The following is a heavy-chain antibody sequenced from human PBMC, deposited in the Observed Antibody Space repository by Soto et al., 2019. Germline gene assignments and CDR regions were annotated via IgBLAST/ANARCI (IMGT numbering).Heavy chain of an antibody. V-gene: IGHV1-8*01. D-gene: IGHD3-10*01. CDR2: MNPNTGNS. J-gene: IGHJ6*02. Sequence: GASVKVSCKASGYTFTSYDIYWVRQATGQGLEWMGWMNPNTGNSGYAQKFQGRVSVTSDTSINTVHMELSSLRSEDTAVYYCARKPMVRGVIMAPGRFGMDVWGQGTTVTAP. CDR3: ARKPMVRGVIMAPGRFGMDV. CDR1: GYTFTSYD.